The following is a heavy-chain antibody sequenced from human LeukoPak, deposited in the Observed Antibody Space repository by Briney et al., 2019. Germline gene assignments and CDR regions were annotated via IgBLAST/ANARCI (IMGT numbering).Heavy chain of an antibody. D-gene: IGHD3-22*01. V-gene: IGHV3-7*03. CDR2: IKQDGSEK. CDR3: AKDRLYYDSSGYYDY. J-gene: IGHJ4*02. CDR1: GLTFSNYW. Sequence: GGSLRLSCAASGLTFSNYWMNWVRQAPGKGLEWVAKIKQDGSEKFYVDSVKGRFTISRDNAKNSLYLQMNSLRAEDTALYYCAKDRLYYDSSGYYDYWGQGTLVTVSS.